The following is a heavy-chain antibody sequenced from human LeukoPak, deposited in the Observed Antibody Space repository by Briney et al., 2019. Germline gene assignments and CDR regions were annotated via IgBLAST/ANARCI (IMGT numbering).Heavy chain of an antibody. V-gene: IGHV4-59*01. J-gene: IGHJ3*02. CDR3: ARETRLHSGSYSNDAFDI. D-gene: IGHD1-26*01. CDR2: ISYSGST. CDR1: GGSFRGYY. Sequence: SETLSLTCAVYGGSFRGYYWSWIRQPPGKGLEWIGYISYSGSTDYNPSLKSRVTISLDTSKNQFSLRLSSVTAADTAVYYCARETRLHSGSYSNDAFDIWGQGTMVTVSS.